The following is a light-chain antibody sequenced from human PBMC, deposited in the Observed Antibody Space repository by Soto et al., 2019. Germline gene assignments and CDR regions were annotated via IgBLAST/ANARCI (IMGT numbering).Light chain of an antibody. CDR2: EVN. Sequence: QSALTQPASVSGSPGQSITISCTGTGSDVGWYQQHPGKAPKLMIYEVNKRPSGVSDRFSGSKSGNTASLTISGLQAEDEADYHCSSYANSVPHWVFGGGTKLTVL. CDR1: GSDVG. J-gene: IGLJ3*02. V-gene: IGLV2-23*02. CDR3: SSYANSVPHWV.